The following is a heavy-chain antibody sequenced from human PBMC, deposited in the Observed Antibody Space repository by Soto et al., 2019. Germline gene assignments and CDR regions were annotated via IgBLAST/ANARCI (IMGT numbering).Heavy chain of an antibody. V-gene: IGHV3-30*18. CDR3: AKGWFYDILTGPDH. Sequence: QVQLVESGGGVVQPGRSLRLSCAASGFSYEKYGMHWVRQAPGKGLGWVAVSSYDGTKTYYADSVKGRFSISRDNTNKTLYLQMNGLRFEETAVYFCAKGWFYDILTGPDHWGQGALVTVSS. J-gene: IGHJ1*01. CDR2: SSYDGTKT. D-gene: IGHD3-9*01. CDR1: GFSYEKYG.